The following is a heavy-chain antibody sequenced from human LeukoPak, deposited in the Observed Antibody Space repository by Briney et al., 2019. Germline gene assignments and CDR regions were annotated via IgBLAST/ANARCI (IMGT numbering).Heavy chain of an antibody. CDR2: ITSSGSST. CDR1: GLIFYSYA. V-gene: IGHV3-64*01. CDR3: TRGPGYDYVWGTYRADY. D-gene: IGHD3-16*02. J-gene: IGHJ4*02. Sequence: GGSLRLSCSASGLIFYSYAMHWVRQAPGRGLEYVAAITSSGSSTFHANSVKGRFTISRDNSKNTLYLQMGSLRPEDMAVYFCTRGPGYDYVWGTYRADYWGQGTLVTVSS.